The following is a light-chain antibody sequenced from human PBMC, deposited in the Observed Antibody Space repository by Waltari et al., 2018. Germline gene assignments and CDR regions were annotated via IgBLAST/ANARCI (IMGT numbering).Light chain of an antibody. CDR3: QQYGTLPVT. CDR2: GAS. J-gene: IGKJ5*01. V-gene: IGKV3-20*01. CDR1: QNVDNNY. Sequence: EILLTQSPGTLSLSSGETATLSCRASQNVDNNYVAWYQQKPGQPPKLLIYGASGRGSGIPDRFSGSGSGTDFTLTISRLEPEDFVVYHCQQYGTLPVTFGQGTRLEIK.